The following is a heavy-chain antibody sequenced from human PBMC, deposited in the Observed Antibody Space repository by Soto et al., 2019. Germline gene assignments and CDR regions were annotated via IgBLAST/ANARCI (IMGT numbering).Heavy chain of an antibody. CDR1: GYTFTSYG. J-gene: IGHJ4*02. Sequence: QVQLVQSGAEVKKPGASVKVSCQASGYTFTSYGISWVRQAPGQGLEWMGWISPYNGNTIYAQKIQGRVTMTTDTSPSTAYMELRSLRSDDTAVYYCARDPHAYGGNPFDYWGQGTLVTVSS. D-gene: IGHD4-17*01. V-gene: IGHV1-18*04. CDR2: ISPYNGNT. CDR3: ARDPHAYGGNPFDY.